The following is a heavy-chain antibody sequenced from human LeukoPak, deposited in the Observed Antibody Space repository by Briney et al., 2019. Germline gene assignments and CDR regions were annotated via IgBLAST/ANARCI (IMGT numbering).Heavy chain of an antibody. V-gene: IGHV4-61*02. J-gene: IGHJ5*02. CDR2: IYTSGST. CDR3: ARDGLGYCSSTSCYNPNT. CDR1: GGSISSGSYY. D-gene: IGHD2-2*02. Sequence: SETLSLTCTVSGGSISSGSYYWSWIRQPAGKGLEWIVRIYTSGSTNYNPSLKSRVTISVDTSKNQFSLKLSSVTAADTAVYYCARDGLGYCSSTSCYNPNTWGQGTLVTVSS.